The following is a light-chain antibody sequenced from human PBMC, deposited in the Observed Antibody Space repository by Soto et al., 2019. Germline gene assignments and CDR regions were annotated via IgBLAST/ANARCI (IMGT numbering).Light chain of an antibody. J-gene: IGKJ4*01. Sequence: EIVLTQSPATLSLSPGERATLSCRASQSVSSYLAWYQQKPGQAPRLLIYDASNSATGIPARFSGSGSGTDFTLTISRLEPGDFAVYYCQQRSNWLTFGGGTKVDIK. CDR1: QSVSSY. CDR2: DAS. CDR3: QQRSNWLT. V-gene: IGKV3-11*01.